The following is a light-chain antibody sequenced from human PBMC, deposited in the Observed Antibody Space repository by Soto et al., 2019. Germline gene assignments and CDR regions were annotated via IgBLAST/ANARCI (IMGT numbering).Light chain of an antibody. J-gene: IGLJ1*01. CDR3: AAWDASLNGYYV. Sequence: QSVLTQPPSASGTPGQRVTISCSGSSSNIGSNTVNWYQQLPGTAPKLLIYSNNQRPSGVPDRFSGSKSGTSASLAISGLQSEDEADYHCAAWDASLNGYYVFGTGTKVTVL. CDR1: SSNIGSNT. V-gene: IGLV1-44*01. CDR2: SNN.